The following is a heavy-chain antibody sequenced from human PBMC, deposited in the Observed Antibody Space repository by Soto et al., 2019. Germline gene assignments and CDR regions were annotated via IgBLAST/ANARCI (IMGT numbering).Heavy chain of an antibody. D-gene: IGHD3-3*01. CDR3: ARDLRSDDFWSGYLPHYYYYYYIDV. Sequence: SETLSLTCTVSGGSISSYYWSWIRQPPGKGLEWIGYIYYSGSTNYNPSLKSRVTISVDTSKNQFSLKLSSVTAADTAVYYCARDLRSDDFWSGYLPHYYYYYYIDVWGKGTTVTVSS. V-gene: IGHV4-59*01. CDR2: IYYSGST. J-gene: IGHJ6*03. CDR1: GGSISSYY.